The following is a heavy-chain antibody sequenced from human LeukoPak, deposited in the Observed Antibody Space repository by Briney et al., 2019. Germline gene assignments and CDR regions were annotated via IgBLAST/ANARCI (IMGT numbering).Heavy chain of an antibody. D-gene: IGHD6-6*01. J-gene: IGHJ6*03. V-gene: IGHV1-8*01. CDR3: AREAPHWGYSSSSYYYYMDV. CDR2: MNPNSGNT. Sequence: GASVKVSCKASGYTFTSYDINWVRQATGQGLEWMGWMNPNSGNTGYAQKFQGRVTMTRNTSISTAYMELSSLRSEDTAVYYCAREAPHWGYSSSSYYYYMDVWGKGTTVNVSS. CDR1: GYTFTSYD.